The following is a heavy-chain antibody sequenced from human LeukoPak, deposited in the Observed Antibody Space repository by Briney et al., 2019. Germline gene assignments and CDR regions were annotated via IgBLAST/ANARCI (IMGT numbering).Heavy chain of an antibody. D-gene: IGHD3-22*01. V-gene: IGHV1-46*01. CDR3: ARVPWYYYDSSGYFDY. J-gene: IGHJ4*02. CDR2: INPSGGST. Sequence: ASVKVSCKASGYTFTSYYMHWVRQAPGQGLEWMGIINPSGGSTSYAQKFQGRVTMTRDTSTSTVYMELSSLRSEDTAVYYCARVPWYYYDSSGYFDYWGQGTLVTVSS. CDR1: GYTFTSYY.